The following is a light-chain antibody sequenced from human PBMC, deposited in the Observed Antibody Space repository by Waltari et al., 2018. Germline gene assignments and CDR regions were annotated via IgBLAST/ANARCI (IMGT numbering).Light chain of an antibody. CDR1: SSDVGGYNY. V-gene: IGLV2-14*01. Sequence: QSALTQPASVSGSPGQSITISCTGTSSDVGGYNYVSWYQQPPGKAPKLMIYEVSNRPSGVSNRFSGSKSCNTASLTISGLQAEDEADYYCSSYTSSSTLVFGGGTKLTVL. CDR3: SSYTSSSTLV. CDR2: EVS. J-gene: IGLJ2*01.